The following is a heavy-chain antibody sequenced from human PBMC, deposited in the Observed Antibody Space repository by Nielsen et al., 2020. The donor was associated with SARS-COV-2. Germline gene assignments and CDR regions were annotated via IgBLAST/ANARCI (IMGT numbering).Heavy chain of an antibody. V-gene: IGHV1-58*02. CDR3: AAGRVGGYYYYGMDV. J-gene: IGHJ6*02. CDR1: GFTFTSSA. Sequence: SVKVSCKASGFTFTSSAMQWVQQARGQRLEWIGWIVVGSGNTNYAQKFQERVTITRDMSTSTAYMELSSLRSEDTAVYYCAAGRVGGYYYYGMDVWGQGTTVTVSS. D-gene: IGHD3-16*01. CDR2: IVVGSGNT.